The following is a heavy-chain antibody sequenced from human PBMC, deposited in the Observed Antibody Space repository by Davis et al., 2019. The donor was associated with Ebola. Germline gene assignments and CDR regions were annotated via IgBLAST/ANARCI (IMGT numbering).Heavy chain of an antibody. D-gene: IGHD6-13*01. CDR2: IYYSGST. V-gene: IGHV4-39*07. Sequence: GSLRLSCTVSGGSISSSSYYWGWIRQPPGKGLEWIGTIYYSGSTYYNPSLKSRVTISVDTSKNQFSLKLSSVTAADTAVYYCARDSKGGHSSSWNVAFDIWGQGTMVTVSS. CDR3: ARDSKGGHSSSWNVAFDI. J-gene: IGHJ3*02. CDR1: GGSISSSSYY.